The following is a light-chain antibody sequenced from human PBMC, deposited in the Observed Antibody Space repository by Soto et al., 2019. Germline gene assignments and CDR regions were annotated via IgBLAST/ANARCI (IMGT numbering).Light chain of an antibody. V-gene: IGKV1-12*01. Sequence: DIQMTQSPSSVSASVGDRVTITCRTSQGISSWLAWFQQKPGEAPRLLIYAASTLDSGVPSRFRGSGSGTDFTLTIRTLQREDFAAYYCQQGNSFPLTFGGGTKVEIK. CDR3: QQGNSFPLT. CDR2: AAS. J-gene: IGKJ4*02. CDR1: QGISSW.